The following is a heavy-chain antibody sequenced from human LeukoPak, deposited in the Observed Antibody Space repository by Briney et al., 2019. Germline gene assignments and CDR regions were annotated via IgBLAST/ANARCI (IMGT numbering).Heavy chain of an antibody. J-gene: IGHJ4*02. Sequence: SETLSLPCTVTGHSLSLFFWSWIRQPPANVLHWIGPIHYSGDTKYNPSLKSRVYLSVDTSKQQFSLRLYSVTAADTSMYFCARDLEPERNRWNYFESWGQGTLVTVSS. CDR2: IHYSGDT. CDR3: ARDLEPERNRWNYFES. V-gene: IGHV4-59*01. D-gene: IGHD1-14*01. CDR1: GHSLSLFF.